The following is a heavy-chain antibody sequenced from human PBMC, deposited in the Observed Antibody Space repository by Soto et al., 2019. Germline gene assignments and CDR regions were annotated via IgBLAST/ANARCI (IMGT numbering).Heavy chain of an antibody. J-gene: IGHJ4*02. CDR2: IYYSGST. D-gene: IGHD3-10*01. CDR3: ARYVKRGNYYGSGSYYNYFDY. CDR1: GGSISSSSYY. Sequence: SETLSLTCTVSGGSISSSSYYWGWIRQPPGKGLEWIGSIYYSGSTYYNPSLKSRVTISVDTSKNQFSLKLSSVTAADTAVYYRARYVKRGNYYGSGSYYNYFDYWGQGTLVTVSS. V-gene: IGHV4-39*01.